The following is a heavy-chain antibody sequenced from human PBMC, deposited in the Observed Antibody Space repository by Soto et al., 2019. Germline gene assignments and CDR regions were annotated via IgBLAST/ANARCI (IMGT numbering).Heavy chain of an antibody. J-gene: IGHJ4*02. Sequence: EVQLLESGGGLVQPGGSLRLSCAASGFTFSSYAMSWVRQAPGKGLEWVSAISGSGGSTYYADSVKGRFTISRDNSKNTLYLQMNSLRAEYTAVYYCAKDSQRWELNPTVWDYWGQGTLVTVSS. CDR1: GFTFSSYA. V-gene: IGHV3-23*01. CDR3: AKDSQRWELNPTVWDY. D-gene: IGHD1-26*01. CDR2: ISGSGGST.